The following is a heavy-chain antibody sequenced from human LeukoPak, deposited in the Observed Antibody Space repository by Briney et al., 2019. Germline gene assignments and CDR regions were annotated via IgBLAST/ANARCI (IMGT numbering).Heavy chain of an antibody. CDR2: ISYDGSNK. D-gene: IGHD7-27*01. J-gene: IGHJ4*02. Sequence: GGSLRLSCGVCGFTFRSYGMHWVRQAPGKGLGGVAVISYDGSNKYYADSVKGRFNISRDNSKNTLYLQMNSLRAEDTAVYYCAKDFSNWAVDYWGRGALVTVSS. CDR1: GFTFRSYG. CDR3: AKDFSNWAVDY. V-gene: IGHV3-30*18.